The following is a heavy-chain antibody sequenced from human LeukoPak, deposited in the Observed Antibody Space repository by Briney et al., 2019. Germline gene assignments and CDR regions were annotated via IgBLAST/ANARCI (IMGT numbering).Heavy chain of an antibody. CDR1: GGSISSYY. D-gene: IGHD1-26*01. V-gene: IGHV4-59*01. Sequence: SETLSLTCTVSGGSISSYYWSWIRQPPGKGLEWIGFIQYSGSTNYNPSLKSRVTISEDTSKNQFSLKLSSVTAADTAVYYCTSGSYSFYYMDVWGKGTTVTISS. CDR2: IQYSGST. J-gene: IGHJ6*03. CDR3: TSGSYSFYYMDV.